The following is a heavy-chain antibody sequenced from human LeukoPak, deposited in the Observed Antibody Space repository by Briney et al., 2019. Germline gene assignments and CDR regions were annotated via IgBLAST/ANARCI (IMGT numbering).Heavy chain of an antibody. CDR1: GFTFSNAW. D-gene: IGHD3-9*01. J-gene: IGHJ5*02. CDR3: TTDYDILTGSNWFDP. CDR2: IKSKPDGGTT. Sequence: GGSLRLSCAASGFTFSNAWMSWVRQAPGKGLEWVGRIKSKPDGGTTDYAAPVKGRFTISRDDSKNTLYLQMNSLKTEDTAVYYCTTDYDILTGSNWFDPWGQGTLVTVSS. V-gene: IGHV3-15*01.